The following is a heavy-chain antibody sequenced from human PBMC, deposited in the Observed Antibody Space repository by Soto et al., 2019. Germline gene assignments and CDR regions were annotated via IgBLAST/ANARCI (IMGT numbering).Heavy chain of an antibody. D-gene: IGHD3-22*01. V-gene: IGHV2-5*01. Sequence: QIALQESGPTVVKPTQTLTLTCTFSGFSLTTTGVGVGWIRHAPGKALEWLAVVDWNDERRYSPSLKSRLTLTQNTSKNQVVLTMTFMDPVDTATYFCARYDSSGYFSHFDSWGQGTLVPVSS. CDR3: ARYDSSGYFSHFDS. CDR1: GFSLTTTGVG. J-gene: IGHJ4*02. CDR2: VDWNDER.